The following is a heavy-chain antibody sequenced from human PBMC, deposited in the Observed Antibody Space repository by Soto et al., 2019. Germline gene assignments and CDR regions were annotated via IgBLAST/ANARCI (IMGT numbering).Heavy chain of an antibody. J-gene: IGHJ4*02. Sequence: PGGSLRLSCAASGFTFSSYWMNWVRQAPGKGLEWVTNINEDGSDKYYVDSAKGRFTISRDNAKNSLYLQMDSLRAEDTAVYYCARRTSVGSRTIFDSWGQGTLVTVSS. D-gene: IGHD2-15*01. CDR3: ARRTSVGSRTIFDS. V-gene: IGHV3-7*01. CDR2: INEDGSDK. CDR1: GFTFSSYW.